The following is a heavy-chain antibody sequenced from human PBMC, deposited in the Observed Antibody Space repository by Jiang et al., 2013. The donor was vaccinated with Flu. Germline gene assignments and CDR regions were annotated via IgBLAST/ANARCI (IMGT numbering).Heavy chain of an antibody. D-gene: IGHD2-2*01. J-gene: IGHJ5*02. CDR1: GFSLSTSGVG. V-gene: IGHV2-5*02. CDR2: IYWDDDK. Sequence: KPTQTLTLTCTFSGFSLSTSGVGVGWIRQPPGKALEWLALIYWDDDKRYSPSLKSRLTITKDTSKNQVVLTMTNMDPVDTATYYCAHRPLVVPAATVWFDPWGQGTLVTVSS. CDR3: AHRPLVVPAATVWFDP.